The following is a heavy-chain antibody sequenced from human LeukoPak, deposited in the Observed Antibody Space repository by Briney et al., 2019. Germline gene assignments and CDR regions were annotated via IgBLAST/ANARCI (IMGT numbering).Heavy chain of an antibody. J-gene: IGHJ5*02. CDR1: GYTFTSYG. V-gene: IGHV1-18*01. D-gene: IGHD1-14*01. CDR2: ISAYNGNT. CDR3: ARRTTETWFDP. Sequence: GASVKVSCKASGYTFTSYGISWVRQAPGQGREGMGWISAYNGNTNYAQKLQGRVTMTTNTSTSTAYMELRTLRSDDTAVYYCARRTTETWFDPWGQGTLVTVSS.